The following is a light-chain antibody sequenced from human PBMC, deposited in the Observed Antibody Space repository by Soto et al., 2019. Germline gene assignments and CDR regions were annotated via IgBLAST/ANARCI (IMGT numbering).Light chain of an antibody. CDR1: SSNIGAGYD. Sequence: QSVLTQPPSVSGAPGQRVTISCTGSSSNIGAGYDVHWYQQLPGTAPKLLIYDNTNRPSGVPDRFSGSKSGTSASLAITGLQAEDEADYYCQPYDSSLSGVLFGGGTKLTVL. CDR3: QPYDSSLSGVL. J-gene: IGLJ2*01. CDR2: DNT. V-gene: IGLV1-40*01.